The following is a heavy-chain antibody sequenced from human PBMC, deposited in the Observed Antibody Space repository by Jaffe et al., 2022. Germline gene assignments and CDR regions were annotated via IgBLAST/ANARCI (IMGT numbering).Heavy chain of an antibody. J-gene: IGHJ4*02. Sequence: QVQLVQSGAEVKKPGASVKVSCKASGYTFTGYYIHWVRHAPGQGLEYMGWINPNSGDTYSTQIFQGRVTMTRDTSISTAYMELSSLTSDDTAVYYCASGQYSAYAWWGQGALVTVSS. V-gene: IGHV1-2*02. CDR1: GYTFTGYY. CDR2: INPNSGDT. D-gene: IGHD5-12*01. CDR3: ASGQYSAYAW.